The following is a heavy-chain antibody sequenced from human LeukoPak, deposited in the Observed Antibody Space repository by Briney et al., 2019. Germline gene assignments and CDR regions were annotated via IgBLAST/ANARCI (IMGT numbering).Heavy chain of an antibody. CDR2: IYYSGST. D-gene: IGHD1-26*01. CDR3: ARLDYYRWEPH. V-gene: IGHV4-59*08. Sequence: PSETLSLTCTVSGGSISSYYWSWIRQPPGKGLEWIGYIYYSGSTNYKPSLKSRVTISVDTSKNQFSLKLSSVTAADTAVYYCARLDYYRWEPHWGQGTLVTVSS. J-gene: IGHJ4*02. CDR1: GGSISSYY.